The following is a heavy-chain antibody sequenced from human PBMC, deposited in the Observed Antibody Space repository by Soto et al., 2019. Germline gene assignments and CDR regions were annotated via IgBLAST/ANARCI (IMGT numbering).Heavy chain of an antibody. Sequence: QVQLQESGPGLVKPSETLSLTCTVSGGSISSYYWSWIRQPPGKGLEWIAYIYYTGSTNYTPSLKSRVTLSADTSKNQFSLKLISVTAADTAMYYCARVDSSGSYFDYWGQGTLVTVSS. CDR1: GGSISSYY. J-gene: IGHJ4*02. CDR2: IYYTGST. V-gene: IGHV4-59*01. D-gene: IGHD3-22*01. CDR3: ARVDSSGSYFDY.